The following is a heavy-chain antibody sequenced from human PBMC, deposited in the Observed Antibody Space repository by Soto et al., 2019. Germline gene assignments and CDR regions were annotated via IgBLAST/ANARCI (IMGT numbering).Heavy chain of an antibody. J-gene: IGHJ4*02. CDR3: ARDLQYYDSWSGYSTAFDY. CDR2: ISAYNGNT. CDR1: GYTFTSYG. D-gene: IGHD3-3*01. Sequence: ASVKVSCKASGYTFTSYGISWVRQAPGQGLEWMGWISAYNGNTNYAQKLQGRVTMTTDTSTSTAYMELRSLRSDDTAVYYCARDLQYYDSWSGYSTAFDYWGQGTLVTVSS. V-gene: IGHV1-18*04.